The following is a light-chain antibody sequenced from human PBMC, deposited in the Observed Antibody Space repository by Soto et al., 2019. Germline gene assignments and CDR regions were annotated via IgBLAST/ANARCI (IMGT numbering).Light chain of an antibody. CDR1: SSDVGGYNY. V-gene: IGLV2-14*01. CDR2: EVS. CDR3: SSYTSSAKGV. Sequence: QSALTQPASVSGSPGQSITISCTGTSSDVGGYNYVSRYQQHPGKAPKLMIYEVSNRPSGVSNRFSGSKSGNTASLTISGLQAEDEADYYCSSYTSSAKGVFGGGTKLTVL. J-gene: IGLJ2*01.